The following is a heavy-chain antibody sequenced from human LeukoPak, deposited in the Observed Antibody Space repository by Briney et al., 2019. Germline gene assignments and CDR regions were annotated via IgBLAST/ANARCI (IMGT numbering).Heavy chain of an antibody. D-gene: IGHD4-17*01. CDR3: ARVVNYYGDYVLFDY. J-gene: IGHJ4*02. CDR1: GGSISSSNW. Sequence: SETLSLTCAVSGGSISSSNWWSWVRQPPGKGLEWIGYIYYSGSTNYNPSLKSRVTISVDTSKNQFSLKLSSVTAADTAVYYCARVVNYYGDYVLFDYWGQGTLVTVSS. CDR2: IYYSGST. V-gene: IGHV4-4*02.